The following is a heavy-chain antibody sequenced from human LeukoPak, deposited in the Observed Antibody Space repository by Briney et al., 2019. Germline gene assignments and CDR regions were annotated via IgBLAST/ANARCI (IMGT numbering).Heavy chain of an antibody. CDR2: ISGSGGST. CDR3: TRDAAAAFDY. D-gene: IGHD6-13*01. J-gene: IGHJ4*02. V-gene: IGHV3-23*01. CDR1: GFTFSSFW. Sequence: QPGGSLRLSCAASGFTFSSFWMSWVRQAPGKGLEWVSAISGSGGSTYYAGSVKGRFTISRDNSKNTLYLQMNSLRAEDTAVYYCTRDAAAAFDYWGQGTLVTVSS.